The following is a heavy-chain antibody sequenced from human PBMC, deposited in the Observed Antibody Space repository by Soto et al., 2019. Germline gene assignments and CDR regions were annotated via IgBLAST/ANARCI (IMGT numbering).Heavy chain of an antibody. CDR3: ARDRVAVAGRYYYYYYGMDV. CDR2: INPSGGST. CDR1: GYTFTSYY. J-gene: IGHJ6*02. D-gene: IGHD6-19*01. V-gene: IGHV1-46*01. Sequence: ASVKVCSKASGYTFTSYYLHWVRHSPGQGLEWMGIINPSGGSTSYAQKFQGRVTMTRDTSTSTVYMELSSLRSEDTAVYYCARDRVAVAGRYYYYYYGMDVWGQGTTVTVSS.